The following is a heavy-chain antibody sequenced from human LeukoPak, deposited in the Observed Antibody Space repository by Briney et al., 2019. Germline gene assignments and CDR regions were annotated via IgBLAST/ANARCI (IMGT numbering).Heavy chain of an antibody. CDR3: AKITEWLSPYYYGMDV. V-gene: IGHV3-30*18. D-gene: IGHD3-3*01. CDR1: GFTFSSYG. Sequence: AGRSLRFSCAASGFTFSSYGMHWVRQAPGKGLEWVSVISYDGSNKYYTDYVKGRFTISRDNSKNTLYLQMNSLRAEGTAVYYCAKITEWLSPYYYGMDVWGKGTTVTVSS. CDR2: ISYDGSNK. J-gene: IGHJ6*04.